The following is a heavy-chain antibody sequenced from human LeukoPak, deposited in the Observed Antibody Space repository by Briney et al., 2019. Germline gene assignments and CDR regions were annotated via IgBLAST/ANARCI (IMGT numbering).Heavy chain of an antibody. Sequence: GESLKISCKGSGYSFTSYWIGWVRQMPGKGLEWMGIIYPGDSDTRYSPSFQGQVTISADKYINTVFLQWSSLKASDTAMYYCARLQGRLASRTLGAAPDWGQGTLVTVSS. CDR2: IYPGDSDT. D-gene: IGHD6-13*01. CDR1: GYSFTSYW. V-gene: IGHV5-51*01. J-gene: IGHJ4*02. CDR3: ARLQGRLASRTLGAAPD.